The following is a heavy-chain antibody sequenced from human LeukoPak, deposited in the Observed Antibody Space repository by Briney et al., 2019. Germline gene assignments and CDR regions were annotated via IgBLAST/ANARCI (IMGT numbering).Heavy chain of an antibody. CDR1: GYTLTEFC. CDR3: ATDGIAAAGTARKKTYYYYYYMHV. J-gene: IGHJ6*03. CDR2: FDPEDGET. Sequence: APVKVSCKVSGYTLTEFCMHWVRQAPGKGLERMGGFDPEDGETIYVQRFQGRVTMTEDTSTDTAYMELSSLRSEDTAVYFCATDGIAAAGTARKKTYYYYYYMHVWGKGTTVTVSS. D-gene: IGHD6-13*01. V-gene: IGHV1-24*01.